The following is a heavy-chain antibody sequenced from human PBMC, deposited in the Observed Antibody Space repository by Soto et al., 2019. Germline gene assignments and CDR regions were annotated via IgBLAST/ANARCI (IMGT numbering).Heavy chain of an antibody. J-gene: IGHJ3*02. CDR2: TDTDGSRK. D-gene: IGHD3-22*01. V-gene: IGHV3-7*01. Sequence: GGSLRLSYAASGFSFSTYWMYWVRQAPGKGLEWVANTDTDGSRKNYVDSVKGRFIISRDNSKNTLYLQMNRLRAADTAVYYCAKDSYYYGSRGGNGLDMWGLGTLVTVSS. CDR3: AKDSYYYGSRGGNGLDM. CDR1: GFSFSTYW.